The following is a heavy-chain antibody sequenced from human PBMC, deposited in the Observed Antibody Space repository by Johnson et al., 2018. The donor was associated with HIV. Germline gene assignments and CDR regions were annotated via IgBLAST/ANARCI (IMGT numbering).Heavy chain of an antibody. V-gene: IGHV3-30*02. CDR2: IRYDGSNK. Sequence: QVQLVESGGGLVQPGRSLRLSCAASGFTFDDYAMHWVRQAPGKGLEWVAFIRYDGSNKYYADSVKGRFTISRDNSKNTLYLQMNSLRAEDTAVYYCARVTHIQLWANDAFDIWGQGTMVTVSS. D-gene: IGHD5-18*01. CDR1: GFTFDDYA. J-gene: IGHJ3*02. CDR3: ARVTHIQLWANDAFDI.